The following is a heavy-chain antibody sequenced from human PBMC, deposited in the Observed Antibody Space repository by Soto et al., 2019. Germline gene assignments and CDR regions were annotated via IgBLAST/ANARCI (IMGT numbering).Heavy chain of an antibody. CDR1: GYTFITYT. CDR2: INVGDGST. CDR3: ARVLTTTLDV. Sequence: QVQLAQSGAEVKKPGASVKLSCKASGYTFITYTMHWVRQAPGQGLEWMGWINVGDGSTEYSQKFQGRVTITRDTSANTVYMELSSLRSEDTAVYYCARVLTTTLDVWGKGTTVTVSS. D-gene: IGHD1-26*01. V-gene: IGHV1-3*01. J-gene: IGHJ6*04.